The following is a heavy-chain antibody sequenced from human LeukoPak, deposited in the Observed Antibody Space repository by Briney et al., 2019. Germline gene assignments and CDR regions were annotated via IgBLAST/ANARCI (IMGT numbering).Heavy chain of an antibody. V-gene: IGHV1-69*04. CDR1: GGTFSSYA. CDR3: ARDAGGYSYGYGY. D-gene: IGHD5-18*01. J-gene: IGHJ4*02. Sequence: GASVKVSCKASGGTFSSYAISWVRQAPGQGLEWMGRIIPILGIANYAQKFQGRVTITADKSTSTAYMELSSLRSEDTAAYYSARDAGGYSYGYGYWGQGTLVTVSS. CDR2: IIPILGIA.